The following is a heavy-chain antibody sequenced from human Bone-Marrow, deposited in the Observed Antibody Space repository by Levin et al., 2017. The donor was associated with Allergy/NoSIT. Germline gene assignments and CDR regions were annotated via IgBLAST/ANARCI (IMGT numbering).Heavy chain of an antibody. J-gene: IGHJ4*02. Sequence: LSLTCAASGFSFSTFEMNWVRQVPGKGLEWVSYISNSGSTKYYADSVKGRFTISRDNAKNSLFLQMNSLRPEDTAVYYCVREYYGLLAGYYFDYWGQGTLVTVSS. CDR1: GFSFSTFE. V-gene: IGHV3-48*03. D-gene: IGHD3-9*01. CDR3: VREYYGLLAGYYFDY. CDR2: ISNSGSTK.